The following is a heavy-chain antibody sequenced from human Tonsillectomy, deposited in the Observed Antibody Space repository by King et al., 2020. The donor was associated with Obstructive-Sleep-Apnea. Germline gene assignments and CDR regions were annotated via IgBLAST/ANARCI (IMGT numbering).Heavy chain of an antibody. CDR1: GFTFSDYY. V-gene: IGHV3-11*06. Sequence: VQLVESGGGLVKPGGSLRLSCAASGFTFSDYYMSWIRQAPGKGLEWVSYISSSSSYTNSADSVKGRFTFSRDNAKNSLYLQMNSLRAEDTAVYCCASTRLCITVRAIPCSPVFDPWGQGTLVTVSS. CDR2: ISSSSSYT. D-gene: IGHD3-10*01. J-gene: IGHJ5*02. CDR3: ASTRLCITVRAIPCSPVFDP.